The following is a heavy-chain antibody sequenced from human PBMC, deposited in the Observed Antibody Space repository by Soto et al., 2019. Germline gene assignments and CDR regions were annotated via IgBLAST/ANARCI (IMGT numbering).Heavy chain of an antibody. J-gene: IGHJ6*02. CDR1: GYTFTSYG. D-gene: IGHD6-13*01. V-gene: IGHV1-18*04. Sequence: ASVKVSCKASGYTFTSYGISWVRQAPGQGLEWMGWISAYNGNTNYAQKLQGRVTMTTDTSTSTAYMELRSLRSDDTAVYYCARGAAGREGYYYYGMDVWGQGTTVTVSS. CDR2: ISAYNGNT. CDR3: ARGAAGREGYYYYGMDV.